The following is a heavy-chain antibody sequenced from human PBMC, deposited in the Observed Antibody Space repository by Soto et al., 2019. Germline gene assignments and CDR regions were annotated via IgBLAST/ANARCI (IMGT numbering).Heavy chain of an antibody. V-gene: IGHV3-30*18. CDR2: ISHDGSNK. CDR1: GFTFSSYG. J-gene: IGHJ6*02. CDR3: AKDGPYGSGTLYYYYGKDV. Sequence: GGSLRLSCAASGFTFSSYGMHWVRQAPGKGLEWVAVISHDGSNKYYADSVKGRFTISRDNSKNTLYLQMNSLRAEDTAVYYCAKDGPYGSGTLYYYYGKDVWGQGTTVTVSS. D-gene: IGHD3-10*01.